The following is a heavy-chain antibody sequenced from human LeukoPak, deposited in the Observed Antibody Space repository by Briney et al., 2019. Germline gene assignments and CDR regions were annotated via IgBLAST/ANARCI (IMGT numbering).Heavy chain of an antibody. CDR3: AGDKYYYGSSGYLPFDY. CDR1: GYTFTGYY. D-gene: IGHD3-22*01. J-gene: IGHJ4*02. Sequence: ASVEVSRKASGYTFTGYYMHWVRQAPGQGLEWMGWINPNSGGTNYAQKFQGRVTMTRDTSISTAYMELSRLRSDDTAVYYCAGDKYYYGSSGYLPFDYWGQGTLVTVSS. V-gene: IGHV1-2*02. CDR2: INPNSGGT.